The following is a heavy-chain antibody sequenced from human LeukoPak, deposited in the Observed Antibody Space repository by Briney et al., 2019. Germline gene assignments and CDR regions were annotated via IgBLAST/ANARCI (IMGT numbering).Heavy chain of an antibody. CDR1: GYTFTGYY. CDR2: INPNSGGT. CDR3: ARAIRKPGIAAAGGVDY. J-gene: IGHJ4*02. V-gene: IGHV1-2*02. D-gene: IGHD6-13*01. Sequence: GASVKVSCKASGYTFTGYYIHWVRQAPGQGLEWMGWINPNSGGTNYAQKFQGRVTMTRDTSISTAYMELSRLRSDDTAVYYCARAIRKPGIAAAGGVDYWGQGTLVTVSS.